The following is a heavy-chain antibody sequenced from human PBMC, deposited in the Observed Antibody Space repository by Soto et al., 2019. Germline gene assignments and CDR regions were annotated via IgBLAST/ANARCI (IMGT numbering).Heavy chain of an antibody. V-gene: IGHV4-31*03. CDR2: IYYSGST. Sequence: QVQLQESGPGLVKPSQTLSLTCTVSGGSISSGGYYWSCIRQHPGKGLEWIGYIYYSGSTYYNPSLKSRVTISVDTSKNQFSLKLSSVTAADTAVYYCAIYDSSGSRGSQHWGQGTLVTVSS. CDR1: GGSISSGGYY. D-gene: IGHD3-22*01. CDR3: AIYDSSGSRGSQH. J-gene: IGHJ1*01.